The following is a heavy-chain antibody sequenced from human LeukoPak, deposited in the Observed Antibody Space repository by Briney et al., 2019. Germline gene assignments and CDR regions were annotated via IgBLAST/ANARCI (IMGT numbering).Heavy chain of an antibody. V-gene: IGHV4-4*02. CDR2: IYHSGST. J-gene: IGHJ5*02. CDR1: GGSISSSNW. Sequence: SGTLSLTCAVSGGSISSSNWWSWVRQPPGKGLEWIGGIYHSGSTNYNPSLKSRVTISVDKSKNQFSLKLSSVTAADTAVYYCATLPYCGGDCYPGWFDPWGQGTLVTVSS. CDR3: ATLPYCGGDCYPGWFDP. D-gene: IGHD2-21*02.